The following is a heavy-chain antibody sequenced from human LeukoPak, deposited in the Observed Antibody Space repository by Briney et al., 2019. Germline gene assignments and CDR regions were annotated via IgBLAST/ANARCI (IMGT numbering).Heavy chain of an antibody. CDR3: AKDTPTTGYHLDS. D-gene: IGHD1-1*01. V-gene: IGHV3-30*02. Sequence: QSGGSLGLSCAASGFTLRGYGMHWVRQAPGKGLEWVAFIRYDGSDKSYADSVKGRFTISRDNSENTLYLQNNSLRVEDTAVYYCAKDTPTTGYHLDSWGQGTLVTVSS. CDR2: IRYDGSDK. J-gene: IGHJ4*02. CDR1: GFTLRGYG.